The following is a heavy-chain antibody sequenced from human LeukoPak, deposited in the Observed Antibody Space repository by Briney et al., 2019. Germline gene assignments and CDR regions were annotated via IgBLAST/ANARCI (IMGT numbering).Heavy chain of an antibody. CDR3: ARGGEYSSTWRYYYYMDV. J-gene: IGHJ6*03. CDR2: ISSSGSSI. CDR1: GFTFSSYE. D-gene: IGHD6-13*01. V-gene: IGHV3-48*03. Sequence: GGSLRLSCAASGFTFSSYEMNWVRQAPGKGLEWVSYISSSGSSIYFADSVKGRFTIYRDNAKNSLYLQMNSLRAEDTAVYYCARGGEYSSTWRYYYYMDVWGKGTTVTISS.